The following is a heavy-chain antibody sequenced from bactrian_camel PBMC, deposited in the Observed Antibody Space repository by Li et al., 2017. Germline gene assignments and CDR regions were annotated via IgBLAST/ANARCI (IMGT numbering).Heavy chain of an antibody. CDR1: GFTFSSYW. CDR2: IHTGGGAT. CDR3: TTDLRRLEVGDY. Sequence: HVQLVESGGGLVQPGGSLRLSCAASGFTFSSYWMYWVRQAPGKGLEWVSDIHTGGGATSYADSVEGRFTISRDNAKNTLYLQMNSLKSEDTALYFCTTDLRRLEVGDYWGQGTQVTVS. J-gene: IGHJ4*01. D-gene: IGHD3*01. V-gene: IGHV3S1*01.